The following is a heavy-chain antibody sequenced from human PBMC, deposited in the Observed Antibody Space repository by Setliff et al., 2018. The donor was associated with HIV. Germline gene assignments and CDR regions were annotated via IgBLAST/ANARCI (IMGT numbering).Heavy chain of an antibody. CDR3: AREIGDYYDSSGYYPPTDYYYGMDV. D-gene: IGHD3-22*01. Sequence: VASVKVSCKASGYTFNNYGISWVRQAPGQGLEWMGWISAYNGNTNYAQKLQGRVTMTTDTSTSTAYMELRSLRSDDTAVYYCAREIGDYYDSSGYYPPTDYYYGMDVWGQGTTVTVSS. CDR2: ISAYNGNT. CDR1: GYTFNNYG. J-gene: IGHJ6*02. V-gene: IGHV1-18*01.